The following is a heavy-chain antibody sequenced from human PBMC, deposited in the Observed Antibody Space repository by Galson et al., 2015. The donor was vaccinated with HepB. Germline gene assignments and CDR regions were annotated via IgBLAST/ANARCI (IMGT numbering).Heavy chain of an antibody. CDR2: ISYDGSNK. D-gene: IGHD6-19*01. V-gene: IGHV3-30-3*01. J-gene: IGHJ6*02. Sequence: SLRLSCAASGFTFSSYAMHWVRQAPGKGLEWVAVISYDGSNKYYADSVKGRFTISRDNSKNTLYLQMNSLRAEDTAVYYCARDGHSSGWPRDYYYGMDVWGQGTTVTVSS. CDR3: ARDGHSSGWPRDYYYGMDV. CDR1: GFTFSSYA.